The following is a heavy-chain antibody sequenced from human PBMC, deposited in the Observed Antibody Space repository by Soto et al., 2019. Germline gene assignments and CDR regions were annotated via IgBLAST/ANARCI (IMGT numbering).Heavy chain of an antibody. D-gene: IGHD2-2*01. V-gene: IGHV3-74*01. CDR1: GFTFSTYW. J-gene: IGHJ4*02. Sequence: EVQLVESGGGLVQPGGSLRLSCAATGFTFSTYWMHWVRQGPGKGLVWVSRISTDGSSTTYADSVKGRFTISRDNAKNTLYLQMNILRAEDTAVYYCARATGSNRPFDYWGQGSLVTVSS. CDR3: ARATGSNRPFDY. CDR2: ISTDGSST.